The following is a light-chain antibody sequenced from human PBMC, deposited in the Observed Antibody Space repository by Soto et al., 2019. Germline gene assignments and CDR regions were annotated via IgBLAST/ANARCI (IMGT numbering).Light chain of an antibody. CDR1: SSNIGAGYD. J-gene: IGLJ2*01. V-gene: IGLV1-40*01. CDR3: QSYDSSLSGSNVV. Sequence: QSALTQPPSVSVAPGQRVTISCTGSSSNIGAGYDVHWYQQLPGTAPKLLIYGNSNRPSGVPDRFSGSKSGTSASLAITGLQAEDEADYYCQSYDSSLSGSNVVFGGGTKLTVL. CDR2: GNS.